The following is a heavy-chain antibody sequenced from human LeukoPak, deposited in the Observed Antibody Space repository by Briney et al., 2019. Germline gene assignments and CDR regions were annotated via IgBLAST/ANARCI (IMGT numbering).Heavy chain of an antibody. CDR3: ARVFSSSWYKCVDY. Sequence: PGGSLRLSCAASGSTFDDYGMSWVRQAPRNGLEWVSGIDWNGGSTRYADSVKGRFTISIDNVKNSLYLQMNSLRAEDTALYYCARVFSSSWYKCVDYWGQGTLVTVSS. D-gene: IGHD6-13*01. CDR2: IDWNGGST. J-gene: IGHJ4*02. CDR1: GSTFDDYG. V-gene: IGHV3-20*04.